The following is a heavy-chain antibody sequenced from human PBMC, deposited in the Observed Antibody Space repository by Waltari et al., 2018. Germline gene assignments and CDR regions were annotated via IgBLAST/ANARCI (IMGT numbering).Heavy chain of an antibody. V-gene: IGHV3-53*01. D-gene: IGHD4-17*01. CDR3: ARDALRYYYYGMDV. CDR2: IYGGGST. J-gene: IGHJ6*02. Sequence: EVQLVESGGGLIQPGGPWRFPCAASGSTAGSHYWAWVRQAPGKGLEWVSVIYGGGSTYYADSVKGRFTISRDNSKNTLYLQMNSLRAEDTAVYYCARDALRYYYYGMDVWGQGTTVTVSS. CDR1: GSTAGSHY.